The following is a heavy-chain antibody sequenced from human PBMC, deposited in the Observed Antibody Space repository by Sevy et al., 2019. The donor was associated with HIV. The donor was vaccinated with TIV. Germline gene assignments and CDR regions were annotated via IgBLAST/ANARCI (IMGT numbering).Heavy chain of an antibody. CDR1: GGSITSLY. Sequence: SETLSLTCTVSGGSITSLYWNWIRQPPGKGLEWIANIYYNGHINYNPSLKSRVTLSLDTSKNQFSLRLSSVTAADTAKYYCAGENAWGRGYSWGLGTLVTVSS. D-gene: IGHD1-26*01. CDR3: AGENAWGRGYS. CDR2: IYYNGHI. J-gene: IGHJ4*02. V-gene: IGHV4-59*08.